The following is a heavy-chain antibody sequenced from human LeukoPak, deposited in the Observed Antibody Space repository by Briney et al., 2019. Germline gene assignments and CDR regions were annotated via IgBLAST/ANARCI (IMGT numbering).Heavy chain of an antibody. CDR1: GFTFSNYA. CDR2: VSGGGDST. V-gene: IGHV3-23*01. J-gene: IGHJ4*02. D-gene: IGHD3-10*01. Sequence: PGGSLRLSYAASGFTFSNYAMSWVRQAPGRGLEWVSAVSGGGDSTYYADSVKGRFTISRDNSRNTVYLQMSSLRAEDTALYYCAKDSAHSYYYGSGSYYQFWGQGTLVTVSS. CDR3: AKDSAHSYYYGSGSYYQF.